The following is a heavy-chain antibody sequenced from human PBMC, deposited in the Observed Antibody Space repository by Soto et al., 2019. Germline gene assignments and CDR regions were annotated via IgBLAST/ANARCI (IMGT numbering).Heavy chain of an antibody. J-gene: IGHJ4*02. CDR2: ISAYNGNT. CDR3: ARENDSDYGDYGFDY. D-gene: IGHD4-17*01. Sequence: ASVKVSCKASGYTFTSYGISWVRQAPGQGLEWMGWISAYNGNTNYAQKLQGRVTITTDTSTSTAYMELRSLRSDDTAVYYCARENDSDYGDYGFDYWGQGTLVTVSS. CDR1: GYTFTSYG. V-gene: IGHV1-18*01.